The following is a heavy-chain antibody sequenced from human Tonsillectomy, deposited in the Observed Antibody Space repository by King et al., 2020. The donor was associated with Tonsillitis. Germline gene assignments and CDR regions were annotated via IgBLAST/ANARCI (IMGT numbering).Heavy chain of an antibody. CDR2: ISSSSNYL. J-gene: IGHJ4*02. CDR3: ARERGGYYYFDY. D-gene: IGHD3-3*01. CDR1: GFAFIGYA. Sequence: VQLVESGGGLVKPGGSLRLSCEASGFAFIGYAMNWVRQAPGKGLEWVSSISSSSNYLYYADSVKGRFTISRDNAKNSLYLQMNSLRAEDTAVYYCARERGGYYYFDYWGQGTLVAVSS. V-gene: IGHV3-21*01.